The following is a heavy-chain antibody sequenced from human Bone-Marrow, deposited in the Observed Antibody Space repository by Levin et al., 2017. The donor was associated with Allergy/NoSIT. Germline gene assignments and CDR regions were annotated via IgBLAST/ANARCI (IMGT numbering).Heavy chain of an antibody. CDR1: GGSISTIGQS. V-gene: IGHV4-30-2*06. Sequence: SQTLSLTCSVSGGSISTIGQSWSWIRQSPGRGLEWIGYMFHSGSTYYNPSLRSRVTISADRSKNQFSLNVISVTAADTAVYYCARGGLSPISAVGYFDYWGQGALVTVSS. CDR2: MFHSGST. CDR3: ARGGLSPISAVGYFDY. J-gene: IGHJ4*02. D-gene: IGHD2-2*01.